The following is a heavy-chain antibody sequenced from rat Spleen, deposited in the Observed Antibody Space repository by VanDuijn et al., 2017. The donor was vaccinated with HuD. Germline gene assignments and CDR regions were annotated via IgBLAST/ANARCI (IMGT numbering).Heavy chain of an antibody. J-gene: IGHJ4*01. V-gene: IGHV5-29*01. CDR2: ISYGDSSGHSST. Sequence: EVQLVESDGGLVQPGRSLKLSCAASGFTFSDYGMAWVRQAPTKGLEWVATISYGDSSGHSSTYYRDSVKGRVTISRDTAKSTLYLQMDSLRSEDTATYYCARQGGYNSYVMDAWGQGVMVTVSS. D-gene: IGHD1-4*01. CDR1: GFTFSDYG. CDR3: ARQGGYNSYVMDA.